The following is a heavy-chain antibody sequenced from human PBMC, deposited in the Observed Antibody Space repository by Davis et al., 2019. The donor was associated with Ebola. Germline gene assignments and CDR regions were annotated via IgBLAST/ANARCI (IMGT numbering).Heavy chain of an antibody. Sequence: PGGSLRLSCAASGFTFSDYYMSWIRQAPGKGLEWVSSISSSSSYIYYADSVKGRFTISRDNAKNSLYLQMNSLRAEDTAVYYCAREGPRSSSGWHDAFDIWGQGTMVTVSS. D-gene: IGHD6-19*01. J-gene: IGHJ3*02. CDR3: AREGPRSSSGWHDAFDI. CDR1: GFTFSDYY. V-gene: IGHV3-11*06. CDR2: ISSSSSYI.